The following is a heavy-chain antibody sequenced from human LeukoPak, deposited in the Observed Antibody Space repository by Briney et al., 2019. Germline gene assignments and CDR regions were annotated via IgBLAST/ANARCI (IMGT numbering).Heavy chain of an antibody. V-gene: IGHV3-23*01. CDR3: AKDGHCPGALCPTQIAVAGYNDN. CDR2: INYNGDNK. Sequence: GGSLRLSCAASGFTFSIYTMNWVRQASGKGLEWVSIINYNGDNKYYADSVQGRFTISRDNSKNTVYLQMNSLRAEDTATYYCAKDGHCPGALCPTQIAVAGYNDNWGQGTLVTVSS. CDR1: GFTFSIYT. D-gene: IGHD6-19*01. J-gene: IGHJ4*02.